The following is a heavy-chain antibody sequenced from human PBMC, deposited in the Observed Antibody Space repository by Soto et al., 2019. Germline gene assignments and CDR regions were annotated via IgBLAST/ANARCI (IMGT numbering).Heavy chain of an antibody. CDR1: GFTFSSYG. CDR3: AKDRGDIVLILDY. J-gene: IGHJ4*02. CDR2: ISYDGSNK. D-gene: IGHD2-8*01. Sequence: GGSLRLSCAASGFTFSSYGMHWVRQAPGKGLEWVAVISYDGSNKYYADSVKGRFTISXDXXXXTXYXQXXXLRAXDTAVYYCAKDRGDIVLILDYWGQGTLVTVSS. V-gene: IGHV3-30*18.